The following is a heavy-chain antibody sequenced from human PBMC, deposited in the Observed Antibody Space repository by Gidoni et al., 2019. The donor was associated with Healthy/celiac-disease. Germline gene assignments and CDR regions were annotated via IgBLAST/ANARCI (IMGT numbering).Heavy chain of an antibody. Sequence: QVQLVQSGAEVKKPGASVKVSCKASGYTFTSSAMHWVRQAPGQRLEWMGWINAGNGNTKYSQKFQGRVTITRDTSASTAYMELSSLRSEDTAVYYCASALGYCSGVSCYPPSYWGQGTLVTVSS. CDR2: INAGNGNT. D-gene: IGHD2-15*01. V-gene: IGHV1-3*01. CDR1: GYTFTSSA. J-gene: IGHJ4*02. CDR3: ASALGYCSGVSCYPPSY.